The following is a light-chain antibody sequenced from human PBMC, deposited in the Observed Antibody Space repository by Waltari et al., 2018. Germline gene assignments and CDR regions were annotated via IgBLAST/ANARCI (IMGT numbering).Light chain of an antibody. CDR1: SSDVGSYNL. Sequence: QSSLPLPASVSGSPVQSITISCPGTSSDVGSYNLVSWYQKHPGKAPTVIIYEGNKRPSGVSDRFSGAKSGNTACLTIAGLQAEEEADYYCCSYTGTTTPRRFGGGTKLTVL. CDR2: EGN. CDR3: CSYTGTTTPRR. J-gene: IGLJ3*02. V-gene: IGLV2-23*01.